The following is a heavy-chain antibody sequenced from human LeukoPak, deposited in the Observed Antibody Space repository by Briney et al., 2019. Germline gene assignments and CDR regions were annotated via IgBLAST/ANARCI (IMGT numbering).Heavy chain of an antibody. CDR1: GVSLRSSGHW. J-gene: IGHJ6*02. Sequence: SETLSLTCTVSGVSLRSSGHWWVWIRQPPGKGLEWIGYIYYSGSTNYNPSLKSRVTISVDTSQNQFSLKLSSVTAADTAVYYCARVPAAPRLYMDVWGQGTTVIVSS. V-gene: IGHV4-61*08. CDR2: IYYSGST. CDR3: ARVPAAPRLYMDV. D-gene: IGHD2-2*01.